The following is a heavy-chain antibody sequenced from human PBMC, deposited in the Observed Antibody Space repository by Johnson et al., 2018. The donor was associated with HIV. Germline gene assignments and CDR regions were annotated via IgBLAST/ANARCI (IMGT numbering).Heavy chain of an antibody. CDR3: ARAGPYQYAFDI. J-gene: IGHJ3*02. Sequence: VQLVESGGGVVQPGRSLRLSCAASGFTFSSYGMHWVRQAPGKGLEWVAVIWYDGSNKYYADSVKGRFTISRDNSKNTLYLQMNSLRAEDTAVYYCARAGPYQYAFDIWGQGTMVTVSS. CDR1: GFTFSSYG. V-gene: IGHV3-33*01. CDR2: IWYDGSNK.